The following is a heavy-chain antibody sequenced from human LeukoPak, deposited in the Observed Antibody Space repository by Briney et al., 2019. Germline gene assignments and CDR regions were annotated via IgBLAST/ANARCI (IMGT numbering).Heavy chain of an antibody. J-gene: IGHJ4*02. CDR2: ITGSGTGT. CDR1: GFTFSSDA. CDR3: ARMGKGTLDY. Sequence: GGSLRLPCAASGFTFSSDAMSWVRQAPGKGLEWVSAITGSGTGTYYADSVKGRFTISRDDSKNTLFLQMNSLRAEDTAVYFCARMGKGTLDYWGQGTLVTVSS. D-gene: IGHD1-1*01. V-gene: IGHV3-23*01.